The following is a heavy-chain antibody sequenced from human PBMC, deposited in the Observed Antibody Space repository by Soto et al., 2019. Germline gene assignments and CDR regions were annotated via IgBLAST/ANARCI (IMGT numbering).Heavy chain of an antibody. D-gene: IGHD6-19*01. J-gene: IGHJ6*02. CDR2: IIPIFGTV. CDR1: GGTFRTYA. CDR3: AKGAVAGTPTSYYYYGMDV. V-gene: IGHV1-69*12. Sequence: QVQLLQSGAEVKKPGSSVRVSCEASGGTFRTYAISWVRQAPGQGLEWMGEIIPIFGTVNYAQKFQGRVTITADESTSTVYMDLRSLSSEATAVYYCAKGAVAGTPTSYYYYGMDVWGQGTTVTVSS.